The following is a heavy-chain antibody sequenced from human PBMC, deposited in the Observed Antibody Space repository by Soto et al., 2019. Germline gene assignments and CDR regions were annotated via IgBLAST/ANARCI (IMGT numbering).Heavy chain of an antibody. CDR2: ISSSGDTG. CDR3: ARDRGAVVGQYFDY. V-gene: IGHV3-11*01. D-gene: IGHD6-19*01. CDR1: GFTFSAYS. Sequence: QVQLVESGGGLVQPGGSLRLSCAASGFTFSAYSMSWIRQAPGKGLEWISYISSSGDTGNYADAVKGRCTVSRDNPXNSRYMKMNSLRAEDTAVYYCARDRGAVVGQYFDYWGQGTLVTVSS. J-gene: IGHJ4*02.